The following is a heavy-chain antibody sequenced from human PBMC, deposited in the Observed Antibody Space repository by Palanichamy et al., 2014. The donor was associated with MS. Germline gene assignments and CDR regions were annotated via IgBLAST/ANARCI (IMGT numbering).Heavy chain of an antibody. J-gene: IGHJ6*02. V-gene: IGHV6-1*01. CDR3: TRGVIPNHDYYGMNV. Sequence: QVLLQQAGPGLVNALADPLTHLCRRPGTVSLATVLGWNVDQAVRHREALSGVGRTYYRSEWYNDYAVSVKSRITISADTSKNQFSLHLNSVTPDDTAVYYCTRGVIPNHDYYGMNVWSQGTTVTVSS. CDR2: TYYRSEWYN. D-gene: IGHD3-16*02. CDR1: GTVSLATVLG.